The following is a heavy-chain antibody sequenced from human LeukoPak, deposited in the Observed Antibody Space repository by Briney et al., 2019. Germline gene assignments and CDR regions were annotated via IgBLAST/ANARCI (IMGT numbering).Heavy chain of an antibody. Sequence: GGSLRLSCAAYGFTVSSNYMSWVRQAPGKGLEWVSVIYSGGSTYYADSVKGRFTISRDNSKNTLYLQMNSLRAEDTAVYYCARVKQLVNYYYYYMDVWGKGTTVTVSS. J-gene: IGHJ6*03. CDR3: ARVKQLVNYYYYYMDV. V-gene: IGHV3-66*02. CDR1: GFTVSSNY. CDR2: IYSGGST. D-gene: IGHD6-6*01.